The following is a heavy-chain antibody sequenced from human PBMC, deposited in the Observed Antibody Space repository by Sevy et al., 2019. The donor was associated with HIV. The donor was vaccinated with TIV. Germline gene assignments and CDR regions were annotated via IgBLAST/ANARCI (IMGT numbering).Heavy chain of an antibody. J-gene: IGHJ4*02. CDR1: GFTFSSYS. CDR3: ARHNDCWRGYSPLY. Sequence: GGPLRLSCAASGFTFSSYSMNWVRQAPGKGLEWVSSISSSSSYIYYADSVKGRFTISRDNAKNSLYLQMNSLRAEDTAVYYCARHNDCWRGYSPLYWGQGTLVTVSS. V-gene: IGHV3-21*01. D-gene: IGHD3-3*01. CDR2: ISSSSSYI.